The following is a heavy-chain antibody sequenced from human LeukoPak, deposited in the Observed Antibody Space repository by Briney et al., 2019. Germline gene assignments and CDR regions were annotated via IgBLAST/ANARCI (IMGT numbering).Heavy chain of an antibody. D-gene: IGHD3-10*01. CDR3: ARDLYGSAGFDY. V-gene: IGHV3-21*01. J-gene: IGHJ4*02. CDR2: IRSSSSYI. Sequence: GGSLRLSCAASGFTFSSYSMNWVRQAPGKGLEWVSSIRSSSSYIYYADSVKGRFTISRDNAKNSLYLQMNSLRAEDTAVYYCARDLYGSAGFDYWGQGTLVTVSS. CDR1: GFTFSSYS.